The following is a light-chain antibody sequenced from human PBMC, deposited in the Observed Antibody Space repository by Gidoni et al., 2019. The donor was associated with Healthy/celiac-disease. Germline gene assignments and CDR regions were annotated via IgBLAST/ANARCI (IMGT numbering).Light chain of an antibody. Sequence: SALTQPASVSGSPGQSITLSCTGTSSDVGGYNYVSWYQQHPGKAPKLMIFEVRHRPSGVSNRFSGSKSGNTASLTISGLQAEDEADYYCSSYTSSSTLGVFGGGTKLTVL. CDR2: EVR. CDR1: SSDVGGYNY. V-gene: IGLV2-14*01. CDR3: SSYTSSSTLGV. J-gene: IGLJ2*01.